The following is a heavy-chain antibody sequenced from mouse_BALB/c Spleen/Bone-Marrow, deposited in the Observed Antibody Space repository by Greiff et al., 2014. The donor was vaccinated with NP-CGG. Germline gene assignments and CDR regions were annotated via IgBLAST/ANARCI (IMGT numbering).Heavy chain of an antibody. CDR3: ARDMGLLRFDY. CDR2: IRNKANGYTT. CDR1: GFTFTDYY. Sequence: EVKVVESGGGLVQPGGSLRLSCATSGFTFTDYYMSWVRQPPGKALEWLVFIRNKANGYTTEYSTSVKGRFTISRDNSQSILYLQMKTLRAEDSATYYCARDMGLLRFDYWGHGTTLTVSS. D-gene: IGHD1-1*01. V-gene: IGHV7-3*02. J-gene: IGHJ2*01.